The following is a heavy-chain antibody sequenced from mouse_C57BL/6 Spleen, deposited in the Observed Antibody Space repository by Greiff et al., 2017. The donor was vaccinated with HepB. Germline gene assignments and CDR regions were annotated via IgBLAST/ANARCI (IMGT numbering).Heavy chain of an antibody. CDR1: GYAFSSYW. D-gene: IGHD1-1*01. J-gene: IGHJ2*01. CDR2: IYPGDGDT. Sequence: VQVVESGAELVKPGASVKISCKASGYAFSSYWMNWVKQRPGKGLEWIGQIYPGDGDTNYNGKFKGKATLTADKSSSTAYMQLSSLTSEDSAVYFCARSVYYYGSSPFDYWGQGTTLTVSS. V-gene: IGHV1-80*01. CDR3: ARSVYYYGSSPFDY.